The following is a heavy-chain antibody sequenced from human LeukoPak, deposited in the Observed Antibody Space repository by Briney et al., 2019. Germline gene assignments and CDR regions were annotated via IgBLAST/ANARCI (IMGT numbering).Heavy chain of an antibody. V-gene: IGHV3-48*03. CDR3: AREGSSWPPYYYYGMDV. D-gene: IGHD6-13*01. Sequence: PGGSLRLSCAASGFTFSSYEMNWVRQAPGKGLEWVSYISSSGSTIYYADSVKGRFTISRDNAKNSLYLKMNSLSAEDTAVYYCAREGSSWPPYYYYGMDVWGQGTTVTVS. CDR2: ISSSGSTI. CDR1: GFTFSSYE. J-gene: IGHJ6*02.